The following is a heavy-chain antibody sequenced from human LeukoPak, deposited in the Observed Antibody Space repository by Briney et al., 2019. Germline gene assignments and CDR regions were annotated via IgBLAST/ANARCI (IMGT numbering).Heavy chain of an antibody. D-gene: IGHD1-26*01. Sequence: GASVKVSCKASGYTFTSYDIIWVRQASGQGLEWMGWMNPNSGHTGYAQKFQGRVTMTRTTSISTAYMELTSLTSEDSAVYYCARSIVGVRKRNDYWGQGTLVTASS. V-gene: IGHV1-8*01. CDR1: GYTFTSYD. J-gene: IGHJ4*02. CDR3: ARSIVGVRKRNDY. CDR2: MNPNSGHT.